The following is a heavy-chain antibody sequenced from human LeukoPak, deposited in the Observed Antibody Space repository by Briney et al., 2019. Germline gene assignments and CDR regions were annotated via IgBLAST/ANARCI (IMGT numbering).Heavy chain of an antibody. Sequence: SETLSLTCTVSGGSISSYYWSWIRQPPGKGLEFIGYIYYSGSTDYNPSLKSRVTLSVDMSKSQFSLKLSSVTAADTAVYYCARASLRGVFAFDYWGQGTLVTVSS. J-gene: IGHJ4*02. D-gene: IGHD3-10*01. V-gene: IGHV4-59*08. CDR2: IYYSGST. CDR1: GGSISSYY. CDR3: ARASLRGVFAFDY.